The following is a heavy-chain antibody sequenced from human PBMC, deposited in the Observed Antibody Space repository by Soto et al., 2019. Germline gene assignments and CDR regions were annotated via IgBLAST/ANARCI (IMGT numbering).Heavy chain of an antibody. V-gene: IGHV3-23*01. CDR3: ALPSCGGDCYSPFDY. J-gene: IGHJ4*02. CDR1: GVGLSTYD. D-gene: IGHD2-21*02. Sequence: EVQLLESGGGFVQPGGSLRLSCTASGVGLSTYDISWVRQAPGKGLEGVSVISGNSGKTDYADAVKGRFSISRDKSENTVYLQMNRLRAEDTAVYYCALPSCGGDCYSPFDYWGQGTLVTVSS. CDR2: ISGNSGKT.